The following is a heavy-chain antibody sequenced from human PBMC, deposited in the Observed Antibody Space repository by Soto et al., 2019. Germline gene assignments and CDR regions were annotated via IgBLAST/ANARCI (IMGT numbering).Heavy chain of an antibody. Sequence: QVQLQESGPGLVKPSETLSLTCTVSGGSISNYYWTWIRQPPGKGLEWSGYIYSSGSTNYNPSLKSRVTIAVDTSKNRFSLKLSSVTAADTAVYYCARDGGTTVTKWGQGTLVTVS. D-gene: IGHD4-17*01. CDR1: GGSISNYY. J-gene: IGHJ4*02. CDR3: ARDGGTTVTK. V-gene: IGHV4-59*01. CDR2: IYSSGST.